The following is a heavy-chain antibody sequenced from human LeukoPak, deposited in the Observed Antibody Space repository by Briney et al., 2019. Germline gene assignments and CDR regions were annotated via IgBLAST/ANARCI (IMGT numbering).Heavy chain of an antibody. CDR2: ISSSSNYI. Sequence: GGSLRLSCAASGFTVSSNYMSWVRQAPGKGLEWVSSISSSSNYIYYADSVKGRFTISRDNAKNSLYLQMISLRAEDTAVYYCAYGYDFNFWGQGTLITVSS. V-gene: IGHV3-21*01. CDR1: GFTVSSNY. CDR3: AYGYDFNF. D-gene: IGHD5-12*01. J-gene: IGHJ4*02.